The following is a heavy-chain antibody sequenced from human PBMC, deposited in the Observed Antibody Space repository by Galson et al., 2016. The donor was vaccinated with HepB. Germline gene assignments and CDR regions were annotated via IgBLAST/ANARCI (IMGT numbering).Heavy chain of an antibody. CDR3: ARGGYYETIDS. Sequence: SLRLSCAASGFSFSTYWMHWVRQAPGKGLVWVSYIHKDETTTNYADSVKGRFTISRDNAKNTLYLQMNSLRAEDTAVYYCARGGYYETIDSWGQGTLVTVSS. J-gene: IGHJ4*02. CDR1: GFSFSTYW. CDR2: IHKDETTT. V-gene: IGHV3-74*01. D-gene: IGHD1-26*01.